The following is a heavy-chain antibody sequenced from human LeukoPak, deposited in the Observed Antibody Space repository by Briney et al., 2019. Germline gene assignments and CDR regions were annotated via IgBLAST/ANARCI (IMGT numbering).Heavy chain of an antibody. Sequence: SETLSLTCTVSGGSISSYYWSWIRQSPGKGLEWIGYIYDTGGTNYNPSLRSRVTMSVDTSKNHFSLRLSSVTAADTAVYYCARASSGWYGLFDYWGQGTLVTVSS. V-gene: IGHV4-59*12. CDR1: GGSISSYY. CDR2: IYDTGGT. J-gene: IGHJ4*02. D-gene: IGHD6-19*01. CDR3: ARASSGWYGLFDY.